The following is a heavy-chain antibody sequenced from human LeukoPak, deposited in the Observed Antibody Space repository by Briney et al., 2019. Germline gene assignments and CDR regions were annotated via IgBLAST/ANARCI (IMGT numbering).Heavy chain of an antibody. D-gene: IGHD4-23*01. J-gene: IGHJ4*02. CDR3: ARGRPHGNDY. V-gene: IGHV3-33*08. Sequence: GGSLRLSCAASGFAFSTYWMHWVRQAPGKGLEWVAVIWYDGSNKYYADSVKGRFTISRDNSKNTLYLQMNSLRAEDTAVYYCARGRPHGNDYWGQGTLVTVSS. CDR2: IWYDGSNK. CDR1: GFAFSTYW.